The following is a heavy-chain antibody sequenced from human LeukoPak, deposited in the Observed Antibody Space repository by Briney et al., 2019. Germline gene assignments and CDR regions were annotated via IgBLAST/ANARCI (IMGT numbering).Heavy chain of an antibody. J-gene: IGHJ4*02. V-gene: IGHV1-18*01. Sequence: ASVKVSCKASGYTFTSYGISWVRQAPGQGLEWMGWISAYNGNTNYAQKLQGRVTMTTDTSTSTAYMELRSMRYDDTAVYYCARDADDYGDYPPCFGYWGQGTLVTVSS. CDR1: GYTFTSYG. CDR3: ARDADDYGDYPPCFGY. CDR2: ISAYNGNT. D-gene: IGHD4-17*01.